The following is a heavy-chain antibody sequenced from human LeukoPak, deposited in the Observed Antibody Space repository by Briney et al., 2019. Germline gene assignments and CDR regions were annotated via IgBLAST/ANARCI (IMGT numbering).Heavy chain of an antibody. CDR3: ARDPVNLIAAAGTHP. J-gene: IGHJ5*02. CDR2: ISSSGSTI. D-gene: IGHD6-13*01. V-gene: IGHV3-11*01. CDR1: GFTFSDYY. Sequence: GGSLRLSCAASGFTFSDYYMSWIRQAPGKGLEWVSYISSSGSTIYYADSVKGRFTISRDNAKNSLYLQMSSLRAEDTAVYYCARDPVNLIAAAGTHPWGQGTLVTVSS.